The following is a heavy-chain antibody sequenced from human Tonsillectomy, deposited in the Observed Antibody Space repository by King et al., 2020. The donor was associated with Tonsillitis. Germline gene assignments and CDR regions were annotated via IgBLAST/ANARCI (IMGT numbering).Heavy chain of an antibody. CDR2: INWNSGNK. J-gene: IGHJ4*02. CDR1: GFTFDDYA. CDR3: AKDYYGSGSYSGVLEY. Sequence: QLVQSGGGLVQPGRSLRLSCGASGFTFDDYAMHWVRQAPGKGLEWVSSINWNSGNKAYADSVKGRFTISRDNAKKSLYLQMNSLRPEDTALYYCAKDYYGSGSYSGVLEYWGQGTLVTVSS. V-gene: IGHV3-9*01. D-gene: IGHD3-10*01.